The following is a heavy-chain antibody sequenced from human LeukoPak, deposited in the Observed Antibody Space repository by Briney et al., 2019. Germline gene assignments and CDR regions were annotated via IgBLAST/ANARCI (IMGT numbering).Heavy chain of an antibody. CDR1: GYTFTSYY. J-gene: IGHJ6*02. CDR3: ARERYCSGGSCYYYGMDV. V-gene: IGHV1-46*01. Sequence: ASVKVSCKPSGYTFTSYYMHWVRQAPGQGLEWMGIINPSGGSTSYAQKFQGRVTMTRDTSTSTVYMELSSLRSEDTAVYYCARERYCSGGSCYYYGMDVWGQGTTVTVSS. D-gene: IGHD2-15*01. CDR2: INPSGGST.